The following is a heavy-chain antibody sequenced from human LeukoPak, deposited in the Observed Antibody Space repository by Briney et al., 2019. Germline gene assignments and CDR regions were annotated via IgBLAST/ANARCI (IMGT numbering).Heavy chain of an antibody. CDR3: ARLGPMVRDRRYYYYYYYMDV. CDR1: GGSFSGYY. CDR2: INHSGST. V-gene: IGHV4-34*01. D-gene: IGHD3-10*01. J-gene: IGHJ6*03. Sequence: SETLSLTCAVYGGSFSGYYWSWIRQPPGKGLEWIGEINHSGSTNYNPSLKSRVTISVDTSKNQFSLKLSSVTAADTAVYYCARLGPMVRDRRYYYYYYYMDVWGKGTTVTVSS.